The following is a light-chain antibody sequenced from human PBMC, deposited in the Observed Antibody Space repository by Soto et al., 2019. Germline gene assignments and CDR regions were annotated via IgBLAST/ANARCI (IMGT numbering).Light chain of an antibody. CDR1: QSVSSN. J-gene: IGKJ1*01. CDR2: GAS. V-gene: IGKV3-20*01. CDR3: QQYGSSGT. Sequence: EIVMTQSPATLSVSPGERATLSCRASQSVSSNLAWYQQKPGRAPRLLIYGASTRATGMPDRFSGSGSGTDFTLTISRLEPEDFAVYYCQQYGSSGTFGQGTKVDIK.